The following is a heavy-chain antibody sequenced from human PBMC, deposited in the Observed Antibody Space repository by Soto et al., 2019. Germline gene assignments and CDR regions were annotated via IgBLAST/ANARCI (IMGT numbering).Heavy chain of an antibody. CDR2: LIPIFGAP. CDR1: GGSFSNYA. V-gene: IGHV1-69*13. D-gene: IGHD6-13*01. Sequence: GYSVKVSCKASGGSFSNYAISWVRQAPGQGLEWMGGLIPIFGAPNYAQKFQGRVTITADESTSTAYMELSSLRSEDTAGYYCARGSPHSATYLVIEWGQGTLVT. CDR3: ARGSPHSATYLVIE. J-gene: IGHJ4*02.